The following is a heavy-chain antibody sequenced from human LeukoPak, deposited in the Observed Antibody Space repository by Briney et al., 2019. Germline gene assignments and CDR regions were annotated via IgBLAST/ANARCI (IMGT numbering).Heavy chain of an antibody. J-gene: IGHJ4*02. V-gene: IGHV4-4*02. CDR1: GGSISSSNW. D-gene: IGHD1-7*01. CDR2: IYESGST. CDR3: ASRYNWNYDDKGLDY. Sequence: SETLSLTCAVSGGSISSSNWWTWVRQPPGKGLEWIGEIYESGSTNYNPSLKSRVTISVDKSNNQFSLKLTSVTAADTAVYYCASRYNWNYDDKGLDYWGQGTLVTVSS.